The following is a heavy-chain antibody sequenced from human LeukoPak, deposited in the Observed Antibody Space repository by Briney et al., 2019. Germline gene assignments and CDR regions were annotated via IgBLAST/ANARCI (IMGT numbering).Heavy chain of an antibody. Sequence: SETLSLTRTVSGDXISSYYWNWVRQSPGKGLEWIGYIYCSGSTNCDPSLKSRVTISIDTSKNQFSLKLRSVTAADTAVYYCAREVPIVRGLRWDYWGQGTLVTVSS. D-gene: IGHD3-10*01. CDR2: IYCSGST. J-gene: IGHJ4*02. CDR1: GDXISSYY. CDR3: AREVPIVRGLRWDY. V-gene: IGHV4-59*01.